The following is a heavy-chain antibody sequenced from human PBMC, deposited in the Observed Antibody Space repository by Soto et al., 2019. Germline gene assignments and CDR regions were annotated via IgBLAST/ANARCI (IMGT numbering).Heavy chain of an antibody. CDR3: AILRGGTSYGMDV. J-gene: IGHJ6*02. Sequence: PSETLSLTCAVYGGSFSGYYWSWIRQPPGKGLEWIGEINHSGSTNYNPSLKSRVAISVDTSKNQFSLKLSSVTAADTAVYYCAILRGGTSYGMDVWGQGTTVTVS. CDR1: GGSFSGYY. CDR2: INHSGST. V-gene: IGHV4-34*01. D-gene: IGHD3-16*01.